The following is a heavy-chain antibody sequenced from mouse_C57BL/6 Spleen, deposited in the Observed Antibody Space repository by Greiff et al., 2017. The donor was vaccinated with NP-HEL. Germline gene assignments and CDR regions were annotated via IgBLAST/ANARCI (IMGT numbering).Heavy chain of an antibody. Sequence: VQLQQSGAELVRPGASVTLSCKASGYTFTDYEMHWVKQTPVHGLEWIGAIDPETGGTAYNQTFKGKAILTADKSSSTAYMELRSLTSEDSAVYYCTRDGNYVLDYWGQGTTLTVSS. D-gene: IGHD2-1*01. V-gene: IGHV1-15*01. CDR3: TRDGNYVLDY. J-gene: IGHJ2*01. CDR2: IDPETGGT. CDR1: GYTFTDYE.